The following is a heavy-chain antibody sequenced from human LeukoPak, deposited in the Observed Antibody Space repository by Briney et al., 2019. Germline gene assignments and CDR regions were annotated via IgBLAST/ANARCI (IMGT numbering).Heavy chain of an antibody. D-gene: IGHD2-21*02. J-gene: IGHJ4*02. Sequence: SGGSLRLSCAASGFTVSSNYMSWVRQAPGKGLEWVSVIYSGGSTYYADSVKGRFTISRDNSKNTLYLQMNSLRAEDTAVYYCARDSPLCGGDCYSVDYWGQGTLVTVSS. CDR1: GFTVSSNY. V-gene: IGHV3-66*01. CDR3: ARDSPLCGGDCYSVDY. CDR2: IYSGGST.